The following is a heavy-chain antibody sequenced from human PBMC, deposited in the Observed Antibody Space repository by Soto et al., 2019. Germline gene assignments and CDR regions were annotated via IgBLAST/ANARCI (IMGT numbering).Heavy chain of an antibody. D-gene: IGHD5-18*01. Sequence: PSETLSLTCAVSGGSISNYYWSWIRQPPGKGLEWIGYIHYSGSTNYNPSLKSRVTISVDTSKNQSSLKLSSVTAADTAVYYCARDHSWARGYSYYFDYWGQGTLVTVSS. CDR2: IHYSGST. CDR1: GGSISNYY. J-gene: IGHJ4*02. V-gene: IGHV4-59*01. CDR3: ARDHSWARGYSYYFDY.